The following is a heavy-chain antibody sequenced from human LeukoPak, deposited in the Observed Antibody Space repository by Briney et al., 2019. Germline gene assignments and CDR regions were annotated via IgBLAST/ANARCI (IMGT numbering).Heavy chain of an antibody. CDR2: ISAYNGNT. CDR1: GGTFSSYA. J-gene: IGHJ4*02. Sequence: GASVKVSCKASGGTFSSYAISWVRQAPGQGLEWMGWISAYNGNTNYAQKLQGRVTMTTDTSTSTAYMELRSLRSDDTAVYYCARNGSSGYYAYWGQGTLVTVSS. V-gene: IGHV1-18*01. CDR3: ARNGSSGYYAY. D-gene: IGHD3-22*01.